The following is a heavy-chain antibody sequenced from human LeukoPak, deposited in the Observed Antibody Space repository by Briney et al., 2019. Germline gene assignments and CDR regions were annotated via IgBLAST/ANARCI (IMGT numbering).Heavy chain of an antibody. Sequence: PGRSLRLSCAASGFTFDDYAMRWVRQAPGKGLEWVSGISWNSGSIGYADSVKGRFTISRDNAKNSLYLQMNSLRAEDTALYYCAKARMVVVTASWFDPWGQGTLVSVSS. CDR1: GFTFDDYA. CDR3: AKARMVVVTASWFDP. D-gene: IGHD2-21*02. V-gene: IGHV3-9*01. J-gene: IGHJ5*02. CDR2: ISWNSGSI.